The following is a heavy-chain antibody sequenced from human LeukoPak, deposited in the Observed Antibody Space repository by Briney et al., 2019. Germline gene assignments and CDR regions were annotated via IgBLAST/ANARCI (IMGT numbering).Heavy chain of an antibody. J-gene: IGHJ4*02. D-gene: IGHD3-9*01. CDR1: GFTFRSYA. CDR2: IGGSDGKT. V-gene: IGHV3-23*01. Sequence: GGSLRLSCAASGFTFRSYAMSWVRQAPGNGLEWVSAIGGSDGKTYYADSVKDRFTISRDNSKNTLYLQMNSLRAEDTALYYCAKEAHYPHMGTYLVTIDSWGQGTLVTVSS. CDR3: AKEAHYPHMGTYLVTIDS.